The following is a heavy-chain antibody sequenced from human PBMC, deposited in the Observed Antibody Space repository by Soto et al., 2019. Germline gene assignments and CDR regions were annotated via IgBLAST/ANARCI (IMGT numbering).Heavy chain of an antibody. J-gene: IGHJ6*02. D-gene: IGHD1-26*01. Sequence: PGGSLRLSCAASGFTFSSYSMNWVRQAPGKGLEWVSSISSSSSYIYYADSVKGRFTISRDNAKNSLYLQMNSLRAEDTVVYYCAREWYWELRYYYYGMDVWGQGTTVSVS. CDR3: AREWYWELRYYYYGMDV. V-gene: IGHV3-21*01. CDR2: ISSSSSYI. CDR1: GFTFSSYS.